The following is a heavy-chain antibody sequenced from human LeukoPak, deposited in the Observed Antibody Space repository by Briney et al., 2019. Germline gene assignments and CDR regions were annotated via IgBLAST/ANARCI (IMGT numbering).Heavy chain of an antibody. CDR3: ARALRITMIVVAY. CDR2: ISYDGSNK. D-gene: IGHD3-22*01. CDR1: GFTFSSYA. J-gene: IGHJ4*02. Sequence: PRGSLRLSCAASGFTFSSYAMHWVRQAPGKGLEWVAVISYDGSNKYYADSVKGRFTISRDNSKNTLYLQMNSLRAEDTAVYYCARALRITMIVVAYWGQGTLVTVSS. V-gene: IGHV3-30-3*01.